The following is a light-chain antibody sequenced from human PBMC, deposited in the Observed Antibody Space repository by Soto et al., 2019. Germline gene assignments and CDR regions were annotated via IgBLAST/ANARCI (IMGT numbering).Light chain of an antibody. CDR3: SSYTTISTVI. CDR2: DVS. CDR1: RSDIDGYHY. V-gene: IGLV2-14*03. Sequence: QSVLTQPASVSGSPGQSITISCTGTRSDIDGYHYVSWYQQHPGKVPKLIIYDVSNRPSGVSNRFSGSKSANTASLTISGLQAEDEADYYCSSYTTISTVIFGGGTKLTVL. J-gene: IGLJ2*01.